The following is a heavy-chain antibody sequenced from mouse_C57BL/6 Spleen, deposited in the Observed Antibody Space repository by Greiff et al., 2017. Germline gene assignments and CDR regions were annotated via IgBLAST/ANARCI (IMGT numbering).Heavy chain of an antibody. CDR1: GYTFTSYT. CDR3: ARSYYDYHWYFDV. CDR2: INPSSGYT. D-gene: IGHD2-4*01. V-gene: IGHV1-4*01. J-gene: IGHJ1*03. Sequence: VHLVESGAELARPGASVKMSCKASGYTFTSYTMHWVKQRPGQGLEWIGYINPSSGYTKYNQKFKDKATLTADKSSSTAYMQLSSLTSEDSAVYYCARSYYDYHWYFDVWGTGTTVTVSS.